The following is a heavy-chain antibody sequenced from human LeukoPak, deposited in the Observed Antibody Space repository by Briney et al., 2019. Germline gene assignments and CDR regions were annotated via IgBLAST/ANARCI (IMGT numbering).Heavy chain of an antibody. V-gene: IGHV3-53*01. CDR2: IYNTGST. D-gene: IGHD3-10*01. J-gene: IGHJ5*02. CDR3: ARDWVRGVHNNWFDP. CDR1: GFTVSTNC. Sequence: AGGSLRLSCAASGFTVSTNCMIWVRQPPGKGLEWVSVIYNTGSTYNEDSVKGRFTISRDNAKNSLYLQMNSLRDEDTAVYYCARDWVRGVHNNWFDPWGQGTLVTVSS.